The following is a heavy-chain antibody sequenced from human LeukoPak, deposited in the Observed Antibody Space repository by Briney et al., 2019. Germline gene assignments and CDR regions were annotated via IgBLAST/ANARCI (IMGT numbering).Heavy chain of an antibody. CDR1: GYTFTSYY. D-gene: IGHD2-8*01. CDR3: AKAPQAPYWSMNAFDI. J-gene: IGHJ3*02. Sequence: GASVKVSCKASGYTFTSYYMHWVRQAPGQGLEWMGIINPSGGSTSYAQKFQGRVTMTRDTSTSTVYMELSSLRSEDTAVYYCAKAPQAPYWSMNAFDIWGQGTMVTVSS. V-gene: IGHV1-46*01. CDR2: INPSGGST.